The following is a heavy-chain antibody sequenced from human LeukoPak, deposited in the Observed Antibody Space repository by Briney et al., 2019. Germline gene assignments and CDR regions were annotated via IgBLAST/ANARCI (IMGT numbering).Heavy chain of an antibody. J-gene: IGHJ5*02. CDR1: GGSISPYY. CDR2: IHYCGST. D-gene: IGHD3-10*01. V-gene: IGHV4-59*01. CDR3: ARGPPGGQFDP. Sequence: SETLSLTCTVSGGSISPYYWSWIRQTPRKGLEWIGYIHYCGSTNYNPSLKSRVTISVDASKNQFSLKLTSVTAADTAVYYCARGPPGGQFDPWGQGTLVTVSS.